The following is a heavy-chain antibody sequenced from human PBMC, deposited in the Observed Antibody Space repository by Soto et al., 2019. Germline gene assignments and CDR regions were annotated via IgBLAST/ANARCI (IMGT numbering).Heavy chain of an antibody. Sequence: GGSMRISCAPSGFTVSDYYMIWILQAPVKGLEWLSYSSNSGTYTRYADSVKGRFSISRDNAKNSLYLQINSLRGEDSATYYCARSGDDYNVLDYWGQGT. J-gene: IGHJ4*02. V-gene: IGHV3-11*06. CDR3: ARSGDDYNVLDY. D-gene: IGHD3-10*02. CDR1: GFTVSDYY. CDR2: SSNSGTYT.